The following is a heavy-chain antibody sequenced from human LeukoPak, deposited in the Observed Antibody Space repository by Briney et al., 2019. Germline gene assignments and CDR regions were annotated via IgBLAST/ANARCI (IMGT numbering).Heavy chain of an antibody. D-gene: IGHD5-18*01. V-gene: IGHV3-49*04. Sequence: GGSLRLSCTASGFTFGDYAMSWARQAPGKGLEWVGFIRSKAYGGATEYAAPVKGRFTISRDDSKSIAYLQMNSLKTEDTAVYYCVRVVTRVIFDYWGQGTLVTVSS. CDR3: VRVVTRVIFDY. CDR2: IRSKAYGGAT. CDR1: GFTFGDYA. J-gene: IGHJ4*02.